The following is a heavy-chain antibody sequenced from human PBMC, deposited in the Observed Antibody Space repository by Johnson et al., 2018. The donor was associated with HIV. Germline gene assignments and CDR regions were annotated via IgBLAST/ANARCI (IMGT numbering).Heavy chain of an antibody. Sequence: QVQLVESGGGVVQPGRSLRLSCTSAFSFSGYAMHWVRQAPGKGLEWVAVVSYDASNKYYADSVKDRFTISRDNSKNTVFLQMDSLRGEDTADYYCARDPGNGGRPFDAFDIWGQGTMVTVSS. J-gene: IGHJ3*02. CDR2: VSYDASNK. D-gene: IGHD4-23*01. CDR3: ARDPGNGGRPFDAFDI. V-gene: IGHV3-30*04. CDR1: AFSFSGYA.